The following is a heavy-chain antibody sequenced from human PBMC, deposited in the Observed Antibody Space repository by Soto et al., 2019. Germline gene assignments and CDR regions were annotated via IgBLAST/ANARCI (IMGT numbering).Heavy chain of an antibody. CDR3: ASLPSGITMVRGEYFQH. D-gene: IGHD3-10*01. CDR2: IYYSGRT. J-gene: IGHJ1*01. CDR1: GGSISSGGYY. Sequence: QVQLQESGPGLVKPSQTLSLTCTVSGGSISSGGYYWRWIRQHPGKGLEWIGYIYYSGRTYYNPSLKSRVTISVDTSKNQFSLKLSSVTAADTAVYYCASLPSGITMVRGEYFQHWGQGTLVTVSS. V-gene: IGHV4-31*03.